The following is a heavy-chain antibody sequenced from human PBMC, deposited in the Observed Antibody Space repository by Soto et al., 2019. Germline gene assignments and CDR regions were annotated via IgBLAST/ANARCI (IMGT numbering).Heavy chain of an antibody. D-gene: IGHD2-2*01. V-gene: IGHV4-31*03. CDR2: IYYSGST. CDR3: ARVTADCSSTSCREGNWFDP. Sequence: QVQLQESGPGLVKPSQTLSLTCTVSSGSISSGGYYWSWIRQHPGKGLEWIGYIYYSGSTYYNPSLKSRVTISVDTSKNQFSLSLSSVTAADTAVYYCARVTADCSSTSCREGNWFDPWGQGTLVTVSS. CDR1: SGSISSGGYY. J-gene: IGHJ5*02.